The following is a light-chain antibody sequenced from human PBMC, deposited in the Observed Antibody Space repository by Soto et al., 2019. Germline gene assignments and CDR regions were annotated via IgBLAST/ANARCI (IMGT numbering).Light chain of an antibody. Sequence: QSALTQPASVSGPPGQSITISCTGTSSDVGGYNFVSWYQHHPGKAPKLMIYEVSSRPSGVSNRFSGSKSGNTASLTISGLQAEDEADYYCTSYASSSTLLFGTGTKVTVL. J-gene: IGLJ1*01. CDR3: TSYASSSTLL. V-gene: IGLV2-14*01. CDR1: SSDVGGYNF. CDR2: EVS.